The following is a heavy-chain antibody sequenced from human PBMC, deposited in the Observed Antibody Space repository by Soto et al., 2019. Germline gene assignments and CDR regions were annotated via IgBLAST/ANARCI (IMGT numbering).Heavy chain of an antibody. D-gene: IGHD5-12*01. CDR1: GGTFSSYS. CDR2: IIPIFGLA. V-gene: IGHV1-69*12. J-gene: IGHJ4*02. CDR3: ARYLGGEGVAPDLGD. Sequence: QVQLVQSGAEVKKPGSSVKVSCKASGGTFSSYSFSWVRQAPGQGLEWMGGIIPIFGLANYAQKFQGRVTFSADDSTSTAFMELRRLTSGDTAVYYCARYLGGEGVAPDLGDWGEGTVVTVSS.